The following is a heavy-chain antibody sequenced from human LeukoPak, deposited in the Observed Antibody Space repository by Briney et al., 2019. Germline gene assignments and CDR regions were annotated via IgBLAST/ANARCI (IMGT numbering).Heavy chain of an antibody. V-gene: IGHV1-2*02. CDR1: GYTFTAYY. Sequence: EASVKVSCKASGYTFTAYYMHWMRQAPGQGLEWMGWINPNSGGTNYAQKFQGRVTMTRDTSISTAYMELRSLTSADTAVYYCARGSRCLKGACLPFDPWGQGTLVTVSS. CDR3: ARGSRCLKGACLPFDP. J-gene: IGHJ5*02. D-gene: IGHD2-2*01. CDR2: INPNSGGT.